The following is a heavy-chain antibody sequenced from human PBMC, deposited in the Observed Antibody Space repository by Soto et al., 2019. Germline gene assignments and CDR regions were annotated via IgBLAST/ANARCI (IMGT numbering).Heavy chain of an antibody. CDR2: INAGNGNT. D-gene: IGHD3-10*01. CDR3: ARETLGV. J-gene: IGHJ4*02. CDR1: GYTFTTYT. V-gene: IGHV1-3*01. Sequence: EASVKVSCKASGYTFTTYTIHWVRQAPGQRLEWMGWINAGNGNTKYSQKFQGRVTITRDTSASTAYMELSSLRSEDTAVFYCARETLGVWGQGTLVTVSS.